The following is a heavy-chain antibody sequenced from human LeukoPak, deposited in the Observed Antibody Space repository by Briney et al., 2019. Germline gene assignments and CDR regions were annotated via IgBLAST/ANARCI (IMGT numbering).Heavy chain of an antibody. CDR1: GLTFSTYW. Sequence: PGASLRLSCAASGLTFSTYWMSWVRQAPGKGLEWVANIKPDGSDKYYVDSVKGRFTVSRDNAKSSLFLQMNSLRAEDTAVYYCASQTSAKAFDFWGQGTLVTVSS. D-gene: IGHD2-2*01. J-gene: IGHJ4*02. V-gene: IGHV3-7*05. CDR2: IKPDGSDK. CDR3: ASQTSAKAFDF.